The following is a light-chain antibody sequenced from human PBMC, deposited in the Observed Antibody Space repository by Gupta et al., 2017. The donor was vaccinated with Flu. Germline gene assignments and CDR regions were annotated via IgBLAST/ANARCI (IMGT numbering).Light chain of an antibody. CDR1: SSNIGSNT. V-gene: IGLV1-44*01. CDR2: SNN. Sequence: SVLTQPPSASGTPGQRVTISCSGSSSNIGSNTLNWYQQLPGAAPKLLIYSNNQRPSGVPDLFAGSKSGTSASLAIRGLQAEDEADYYCAAWDDSLNGYYVFGTGTKVTVL. J-gene: IGLJ1*01. CDR3: AAWDDSLNGYYV.